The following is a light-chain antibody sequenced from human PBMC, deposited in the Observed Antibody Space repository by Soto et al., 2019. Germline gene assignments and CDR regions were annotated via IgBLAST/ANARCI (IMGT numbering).Light chain of an antibody. CDR2: GNT. V-gene: IGLV1-40*01. J-gene: IGLJ2*01. Sequence: QSVLTQPPSVSGAPGQRVTISCTGSSSNIGAGYDVHWYQQFPGTAPKLLIYGNTNRPSGISDRFSGSKSGTSASLAITGLQAEDEADYYCQSYDSSLSENVVFGGGTLLTVL. CDR3: QSYDSSLSENVV. CDR1: SSNIGAGYD.